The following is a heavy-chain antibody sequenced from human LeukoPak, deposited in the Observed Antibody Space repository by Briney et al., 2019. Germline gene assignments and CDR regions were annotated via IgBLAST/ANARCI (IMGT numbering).Heavy chain of an antibody. V-gene: IGHV3-66*02. CDR2: IYSDGST. J-gene: IGHJ5*02. D-gene: IGHD1-26*01. CDR1: GFAVSTNY. Sequence: GGSLRLSCAASGFAVSTNYLSWVRQAPGKGLEWVSVIYSDGSTYYTDSVKGRFTISRDNSKNTLYLQVNSLRPEDTAVYYCARDQRSESYYPWGWFDPWGQGTLVTVPS. CDR3: ARDQRSESYYPWGWFDP.